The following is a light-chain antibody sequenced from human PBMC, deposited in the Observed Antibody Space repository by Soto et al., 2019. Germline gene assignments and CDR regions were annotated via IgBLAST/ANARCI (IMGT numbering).Light chain of an antibody. J-gene: IGLJ7*01. CDR3: CSYAGSRSYV. CDR1: SSDLGGYNL. Sequence: QSALSQPASVSGSPGQSITLSCTGTSSDLGGYNLVSWYQQHPGKAPKLIIPKVTQRPSGVPSRFSGSRSGTTASLTISGLQAEDEADYYCCSYAGSRSYVFGTGTQLTVL. CDR2: KVT. V-gene: IGLV2-23*02.